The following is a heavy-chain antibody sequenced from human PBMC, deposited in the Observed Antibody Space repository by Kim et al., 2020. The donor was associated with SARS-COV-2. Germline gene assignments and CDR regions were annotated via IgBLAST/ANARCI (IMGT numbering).Heavy chain of an antibody. CDR2: INASNGNT. CDR3: AREYYDMFIVYRFDP. CDR1: GYTFTSYA. Sequence: ASVKVSCKASGYTFTSYAMHWVRQAPGQRLEWMGWINASNGNTTYSQKFQGSFTITRDTSASTAYMELSSLRSEDTAVYYCAREYYDMFIVYRFDPWGQGTLVTVSS. J-gene: IGHJ5*02. V-gene: IGHV1-3*01. D-gene: IGHD3-22*01.